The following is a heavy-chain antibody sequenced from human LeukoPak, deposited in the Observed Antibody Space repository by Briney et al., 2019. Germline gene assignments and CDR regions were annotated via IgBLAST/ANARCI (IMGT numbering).Heavy chain of an antibody. CDR1: GYTFTGSY. CDR2: INHNSGGT. J-gene: IGHJ4*02. Sequence: EASVKVACKPSGYTFTGSYMHWVRQAPGQGLEWMGWINHNSGGTNYAQKFQGRVTMTRDTSISTAYMELSRLRSDDTAVYYCERGQFDLIDYWGQGTLVTVSS. V-gene: IGHV1-2*02. CDR3: ERGQFDLIDY. D-gene: IGHD3-9*01.